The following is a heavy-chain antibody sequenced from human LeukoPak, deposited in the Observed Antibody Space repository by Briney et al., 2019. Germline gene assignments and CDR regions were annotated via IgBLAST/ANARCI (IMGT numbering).Heavy chain of an antibody. CDR1: GGSISSYY. CDR3: ARLGYCSGGSCVRGGLYYYYYGMDV. J-gene: IGHJ6*02. Sequence: SETLSLTCTVSGGSISSYYWSWIRQPPGKGLEWIRYIYYSGSTNYNPSLKSRVTISVDTSKNQFSLKLSSVTAADTAVYYCARLGYCSGGSCVRGGLYYYYYGMDVWGQGTTVTVSS. CDR2: IYYSGST. D-gene: IGHD2-15*01. V-gene: IGHV4-59*08.